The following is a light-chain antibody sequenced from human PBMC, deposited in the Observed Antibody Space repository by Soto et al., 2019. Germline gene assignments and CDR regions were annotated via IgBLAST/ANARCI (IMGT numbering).Light chain of an antibody. CDR3: QQYSASPRT. J-gene: IGKJ1*01. Sequence: DTVLTQSPGTLSLSPGERATLSCRASQSVNSRYIAWYQVKPGQAPRLLIHSASSRATGIPDRFSASGTGTDFTLTISRLEPEDFAVYYCQQYSASPRTFGQGTKVEIK. CDR2: SAS. CDR1: QSVNSRY. V-gene: IGKV3-20*01.